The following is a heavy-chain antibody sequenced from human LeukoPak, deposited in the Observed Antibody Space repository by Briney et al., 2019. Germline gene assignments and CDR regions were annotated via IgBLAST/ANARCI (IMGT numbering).Heavy chain of an antibody. D-gene: IGHD6-13*01. CDR2: IYHSGST. Sequence: SGTLSLTCAVSGGSISSSNWWSWVRQPPGKGLEWIGEIYHSGSTNYNPSLKSRVTISVDKSKNQFSLKLSSVTAADTAVYYCASGMEPSKRQLTANWFDPWGQGTLVTVSS. CDR1: GGSISSSNW. J-gene: IGHJ5*02. V-gene: IGHV4-4*02. CDR3: ASGMEPSKRQLTANWFDP.